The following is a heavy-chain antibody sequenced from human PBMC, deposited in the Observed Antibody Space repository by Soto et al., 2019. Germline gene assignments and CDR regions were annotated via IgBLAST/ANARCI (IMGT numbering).Heavy chain of an antibody. J-gene: IGHJ4*02. D-gene: IGHD4-17*01. Sequence: PSETLSLTCSVSGGSVRDKTYYWSWIRQPPGKRLEWIGYVYYSGTTNYNPSLKSRVTISVDLSKNRFSLRLSSVTNADTALYHCARRSYGDPHYLAGFDYWGQGTLVTVS. CDR3: ARRSYGDPHYLAGFDY. CDR1: GGSVRDKTYY. CDR2: VYYSGTT. V-gene: IGHV4-61*01.